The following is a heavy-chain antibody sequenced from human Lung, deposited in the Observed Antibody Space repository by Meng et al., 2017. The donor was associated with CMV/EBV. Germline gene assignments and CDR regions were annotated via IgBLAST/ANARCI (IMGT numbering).Heavy chain of an antibody. CDR3: LRRSGGSV. CDR1: VYSITNHNW. D-gene: IGHD3-10*01. V-gene: IGHV4-4*02. J-gene: IGHJ1*01. Sequence: QQRFRESSPAMLYTSEALSLTCASSVYSITNHNWWASVRQPPGKGLEWIGEIPHRGSSAYTPSLKSRVSMSIDKSNTQFSLKXTXXXAAXXAVYHCLRRSGGSVWGQGTLVTVSS. CDR2: IPHRGSS.